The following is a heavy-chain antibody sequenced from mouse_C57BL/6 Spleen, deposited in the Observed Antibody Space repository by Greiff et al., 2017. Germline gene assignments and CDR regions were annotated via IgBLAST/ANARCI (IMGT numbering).Heavy chain of an antibody. J-gene: IGHJ2*01. V-gene: IGHV8-8*01. Sequence: QVTLKESGPGILQPSQTLSLSCSSSGFSLSTFGMGVVWICQPSGQGLEWLAHIWWDDDKSHNPALKSRITISKDTSKNQEVLKSADVDTADTATYYCARIADYSNYVNFDDWGQGTTLTVSS. CDR3: ARIADYSNYVNFDD. CDR1: GFSLSTFGMG. D-gene: IGHD2-5*01. CDR2: IWWDDDK.